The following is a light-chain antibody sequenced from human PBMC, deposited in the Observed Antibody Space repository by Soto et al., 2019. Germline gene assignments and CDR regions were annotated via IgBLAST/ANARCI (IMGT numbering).Light chain of an antibody. CDR2: EDT. CDR3: CSYAGSNTFV. J-gene: IGLJ1*01. V-gene: IGLV2-23*01. CDR1: SSDVGSYNL. Sequence: QFALTQPASVSGSPGQSITISCTGTSSDVGSYNLVSWYQQHPGKAPKFMIYEDTKRPSGVSNRFSGSKSGNTASLTISGLQAEDEADYHCCSYAGSNTFVFGTGTKVTVL.